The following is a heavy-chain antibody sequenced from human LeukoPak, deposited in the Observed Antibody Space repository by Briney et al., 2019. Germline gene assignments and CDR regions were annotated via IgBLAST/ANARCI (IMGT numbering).Heavy chain of an antibody. CDR1: GGSISSGSYY. V-gene: IGHV4-61*02. J-gene: IGHJ3*02. Sequence: SQTLSLTCTVSGGSISSGSYYWSWIRQPAGKGLEWIGRIYTSGSTNYNPSLKSRVTISVDTSKNQFSLKLRSVTAADTAVYYCARDLEYCSSTSCASLDAFDIWGQGTMVTVSS. CDR2: IYTSGST. D-gene: IGHD2-2*01. CDR3: ARDLEYCSSTSCASLDAFDI.